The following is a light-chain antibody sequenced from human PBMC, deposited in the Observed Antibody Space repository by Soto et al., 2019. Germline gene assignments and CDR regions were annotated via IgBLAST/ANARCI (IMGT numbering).Light chain of an antibody. CDR3: QSYDNSLGVCYV. J-gene: IGLJ1*01. CDR1: SSNLGAGYD. V-gene: IGLV1-40*01. Sequence: QSVLTQPPSVSGAPGQRVTISCTGSSSNLGAGYDVHWYQLLPGTAPKLLIYGNRNRPSGVPDRFSGSKSGTSASLAITGLQAEDEADYYCQSYDNSLGVCYVFGTGTKVTDL. CDR2: GNR.